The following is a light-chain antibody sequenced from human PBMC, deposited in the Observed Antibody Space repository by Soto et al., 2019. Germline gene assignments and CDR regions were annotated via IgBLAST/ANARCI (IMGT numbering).Light chain of an antibody. J-gene: IGLJ3*02. CDR3: QAYDYSINAFV. CDR1: NSNIGAGYD. Sequence: QSVLTQPPSVSGAPGQRVTISCTGNNSNIGAGYDVHWYQQLPGAAPKLVVFGNRNRPSGVPERFSGSKSGTSASLAITGLQAEDEDDYYCQAYDYSINAFVFGGGTKLTVL. CDR2: GNR. V-gene: IGLV1-40*01.